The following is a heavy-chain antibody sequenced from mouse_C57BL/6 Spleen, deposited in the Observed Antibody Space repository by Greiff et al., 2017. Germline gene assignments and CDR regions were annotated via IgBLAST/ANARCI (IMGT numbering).Heavy chain of an antibody. J-gene: IGHJ4*01. CDR1: GYSITSGYY. CDR3: ARDDYDGGNAMDY. Sequence: EVHLVESGPGLVKPSQSLSLTCSVTGYSITSGYYWNWIRQFPGNKLEWMGYISYDGSNNYNPSLKNRISITRDTSKNQFFLKLNSVTTEDTATYYCARDDYDGGNAMDYWGQGTSVTVSS. CDR2: ISYDGSN. D-gene: IGHD2-4*01. V-gene: IGHV3-6*01.